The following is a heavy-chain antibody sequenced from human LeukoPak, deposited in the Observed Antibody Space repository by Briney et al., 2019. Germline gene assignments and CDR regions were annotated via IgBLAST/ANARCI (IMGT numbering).Heavy chain of an antibody. CDR3: ARGSLYGSGSYLLYYYGMDV. CDR1: GFTFSSYA. J-gene: IGHJ6*04. Sequence: GGSLRLSCAASGFTFSSYAMHWVRLAPGKGLEWVAVISYDGSNKYYADSVKGRFTISRDNSKNTLYLQMNSLRAEDTAVYYCARGSLYGSGSYLLYYYGMDVWGKGTTVTVSS. CDR2: ISYDGSNK. V-gene: IGHV3-30*04. D-gene: IGHD3-10*01.